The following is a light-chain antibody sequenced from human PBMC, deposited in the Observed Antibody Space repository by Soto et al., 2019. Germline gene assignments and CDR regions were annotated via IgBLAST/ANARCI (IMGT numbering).Light chain of an antibody. CDR1: QGISSY. Sequence: AIQMTQSPSSLSASTGDRVTITCRASQGISSYLAWYQQKPGKAPKLLIYAASTLQSGVPSRFSGSGSGTDFTLTISCLQSEDFATYYCQQYYSYPPWTFGQGTKVDIK. CDR2: AAS. V-gene: IGKV1-8*01. J-gene: IGKJ1*01. CDR3: QQYYSYPPWT.